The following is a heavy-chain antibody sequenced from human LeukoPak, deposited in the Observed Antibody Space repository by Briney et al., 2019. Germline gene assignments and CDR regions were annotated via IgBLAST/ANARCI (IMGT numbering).Heavy chain of an antibody. CDR3: ATRSGYDFDY. Sequence: GGSLRLSCAASGFTFSNAWMNWVRQAPGKGLEWVGRIKSKADGGTTDYAAPVKGRFTISRDDSKNTLYLQVDGLKTEDTAVYYCATRSGYDFDYWGQGTLVTVSS. D-gene: IGHD5-12*01. J-gene: IGHJ4*02. V-gene: IGHV3-15*01. CDR1: GFTFSNAW. CDR2: IKSKADGGTT.